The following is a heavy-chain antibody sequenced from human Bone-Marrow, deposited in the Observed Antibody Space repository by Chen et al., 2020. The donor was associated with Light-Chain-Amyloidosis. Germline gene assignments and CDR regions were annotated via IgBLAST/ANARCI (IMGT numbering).Heavy chain of an antibody. CDR2: IRRKSYGGTT. D-gene: IGHD6-13*01. J-gene: IGHJ6*02. CDR3: TSGAAADKYYYGLDV. V-gene: IGHV3-49*03. Sequence: EVQLVEFGGDFVQPGRSLRLSCTGSGFPLGAYAVSWLRQAPGKGLEWVGFIRRKSYGGTTEYAASVKGRFTISRDDSISTAYLQMNSLRTDDTAVYSCTSGAAADKYYYGLDVWGQGTTVTVS. CDR1: GFPLGAYA.